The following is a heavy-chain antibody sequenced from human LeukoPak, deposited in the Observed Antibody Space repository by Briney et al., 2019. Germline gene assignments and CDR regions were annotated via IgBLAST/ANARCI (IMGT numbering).Heavy chain of an antibody. J-gene: IGHJ4*02. CDR1: GGSISSYY. V-gene: IGHV4-59*01. D-gene: IGHD5-24*01. Sequence: ASETLSLTCTVSGGSISSYYWNWIRQPPGKGLEWIGYIYYSGSTNYTPSLKSRVTISVDTSKNQFSLNLSSVTAADTAVYYCARGRSRDGYNYDYWGQGTLVTVSS. CDR2: IYYSGST. CDR3: ARGRSRDGYNYDY.